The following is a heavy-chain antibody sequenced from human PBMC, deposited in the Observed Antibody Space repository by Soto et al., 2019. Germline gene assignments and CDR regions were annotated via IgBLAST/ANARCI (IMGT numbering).Heavy chain of an antibody. CDR1: GFSLSTSGVG. CDR2: IYLDDDK. J-gene: IGHJ4*02. CDR3: ARLIAAADTVDY. Sequence: QITLKESGPTLVKPTQTLTLTCTFSGFSLSTSGVGVGWIRQPPGKALEWLALIYLDDDKRYSPTLKSRLTITQDTSKNQVVLTMTNMDPVDTATYYCARLIAAADTVDYWGQGTLVTVSS. D-gene: IGHD6-13*01. V-gene: IGHV2-5*02.